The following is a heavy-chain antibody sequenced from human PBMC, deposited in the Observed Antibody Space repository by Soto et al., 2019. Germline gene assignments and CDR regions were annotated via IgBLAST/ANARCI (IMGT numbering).Heavy chain of an antibody. D-gene: IGHD5-12*01. Sequence: GGSLRLSCAASGFIVSSNYMSWVRQAPGKGPEWVALIYSGDSTYYADSVKGRFTISRDNSKNTLYVQMNSLRAEDTAVYYCAKAISGYNAPLDYWGQGTGVTVSS. J-gene: IGHJ4*02. CDR1: GFIVSSNY. CDR3: AKAISGYNAPLDY. CDR2: IYSGDST. V-gene: IGHV3-53*01.